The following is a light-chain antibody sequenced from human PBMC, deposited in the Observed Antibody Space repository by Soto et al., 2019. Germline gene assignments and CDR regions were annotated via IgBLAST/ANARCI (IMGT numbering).Light chain of an antibody. CDR1: SSNIGNNY. CDR2: RNN. V-gene: IGLV1-47*01. J-gene: IGLJ2*01. Sequence: QSVLTQPPSASGTPGQRVTISCSGTSSNIGNNYVCWYQHLPGTAPKLLIYRNNQRPSGVPDRFSGSKSGTSASLAISVLRSDDEADYYCAAWDDSLSGLVFGGGTNLTVL. CDR3: AAWDDSLSGLV.